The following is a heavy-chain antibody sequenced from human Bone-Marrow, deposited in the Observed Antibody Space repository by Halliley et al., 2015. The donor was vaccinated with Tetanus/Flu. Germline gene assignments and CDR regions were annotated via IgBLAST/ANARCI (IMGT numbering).Heavy chain of an antibody. CDR1: GFTFGNYV. CDR2: IRSKPYGGTT. J-gene: IGHJ4*02. Sequence: SLRLSCTTSGFTFGNYVMSWVRRAPGKGLEWVGFIRSKPYGGTTEHAASVKGRFTISRDDSKSVAYLQMNSLKIEDTAVYCCISGSYFYYDSSGHWGQGTLVTVSS. CDR3: ISGSYFYYDSSGH. D-gene: IGHD3-22*01. V-gene: IGHV3-49*04.